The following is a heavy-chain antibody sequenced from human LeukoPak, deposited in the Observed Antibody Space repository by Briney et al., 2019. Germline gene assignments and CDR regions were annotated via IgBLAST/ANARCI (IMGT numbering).Heavy chain of an antibody. J-gene: IGHJ4*02. CDR1: GGSFSGYY. CDR2: INHSGST. V-gene: IGHV4-34*01. D-gene: IGHD4-23*01. Sequence: SETLSLTCAVYGGSFSGYYWSWIRQPPGKGLEWMGEINHSGSTNYNPSLKSRVTISVDTPKNQFSLKLSSVTAADTAVYYCARGPNYGGNSKDFDYWGQGTLVTVSS. CDR3: ARGPNYGGNSKDFDY.